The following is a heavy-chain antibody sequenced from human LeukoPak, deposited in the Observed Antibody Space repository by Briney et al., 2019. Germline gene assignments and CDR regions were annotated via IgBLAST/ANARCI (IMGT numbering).Heavy chain of an antibody. CDR3: ARGDFEH. CDR1: GFSVGTNF. CDR2: IFAGGST. Sequence: GGSLRLSCAASGFSVGTNFMSWVRQAPGRGLEWVSIIFAGGSTYYADSVKGRFTTSRDNSRNTAYLQMNSLRAEDTAVYYCARGDFEHWGQGTLVTVSS. J-gene: IGHJ4*02. V-gene: IGHV3-66*01.